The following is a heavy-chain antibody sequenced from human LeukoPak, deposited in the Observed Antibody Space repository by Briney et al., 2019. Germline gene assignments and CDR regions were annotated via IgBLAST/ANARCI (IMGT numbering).Heavy chain of an antibody. CDR3: AKTNGYYDY. CDR2: ISGGGDTT. V-gene: IGHV3-23*01. D-gene: IGHD3-22*01. Sequence: GGSLRLSCAASGFTFSNFGMSWVRQAPGRGLEWVSGISGGGDTTYYAESVKGRFTISRDNSKNTLFLQMNSLSAEDTAVYYCAKTNGYYDYWGQGTLVAVSS. J-gene: IGHJ4*02. CDR1: GFTFSNFG.